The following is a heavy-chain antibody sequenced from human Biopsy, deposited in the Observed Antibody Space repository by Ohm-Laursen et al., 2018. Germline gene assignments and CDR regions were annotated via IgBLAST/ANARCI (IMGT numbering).Heavy chain of an antibody. CDR3: AKYNSDYEDSGLSGFPFPLDP. Sequence: SSVKVSCKASGYSFTSYYMHWVRQAPGQGLEWMGMINPSGSTTSYPQIFQGRVTMTRDTSKSTVYMELSSLRSEDTAVYYCAKYNSDYEDSGLSGFPFPLDPWGQGTLVSVSS. J-gene: IGHJ5*02. CDR1: GYSFTSYY. V-gene: IGHV1-46*01. D-gene: IGHD5-12*01. CDR2: INPSGSTT.